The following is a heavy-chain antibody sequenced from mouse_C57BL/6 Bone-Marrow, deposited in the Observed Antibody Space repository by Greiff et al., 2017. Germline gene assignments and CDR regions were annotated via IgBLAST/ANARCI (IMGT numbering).Heavy chain of an antibody. D-gene: IGHD3-2*02. V-gene: IGHV5-6*01. CDR1: GFTFSSYG. CDR2: ISSGGSYT. CDR3: ERHDSSGYVDYAMDY. Sequence: EVHLVESGGDLVKPGGSLKLSCAASGFTFSSYGMSWVRQTPDKRLEWVATISSGGSYTYYPDSVKGRFTISRDNAKNTLYLQMSSLKSEDTAMYYCERHDSSGYVDYAMDYWGQGTSVTVSS. J-gene: IGHJ4*01.